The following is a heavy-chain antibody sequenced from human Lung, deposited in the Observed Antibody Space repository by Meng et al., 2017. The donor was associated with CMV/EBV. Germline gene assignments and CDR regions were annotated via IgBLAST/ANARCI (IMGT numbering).Heavy chain of an antibody. J-gene: IGHJ4*02. CDR1: EYIFANYW. CDR2: ISPADSHT. Sequence: GESXKISCKGSEYIFANYWIAWVRQMPGKGLEWMGIISPADSHTTYSPSFEGQVIISADKSIGTAYLQWSSLKASDTAIYYCARGCSPHRCGGDRDNYDRDGYPPAYDYWGQGTLVTFSS. CDR3: ARGCSPHRCGGDRDNYDRDGYPPAYDY. V-gene: IGHV5-51*01. D-gene: IGHD2-21*01.